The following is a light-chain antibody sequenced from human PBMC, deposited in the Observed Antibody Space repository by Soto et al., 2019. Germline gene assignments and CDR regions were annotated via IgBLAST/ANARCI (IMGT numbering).Light chain of an antibody. CDR3: QQYANLPLT. CDR1: DDISNY. CDR2: DAS. V-gene: IGKV1-33*01. Sequence: DIQMTQSPSSLSASVGDRVTITCQASDDISNYLNWYQQKPGKAPKVLIYDASHFESGVPSRFSGGGSGTEFPFTISSLQAEDIATYYCQQYANLPLTFGPGTKVDIK. J-gene: IGKJ3*01.